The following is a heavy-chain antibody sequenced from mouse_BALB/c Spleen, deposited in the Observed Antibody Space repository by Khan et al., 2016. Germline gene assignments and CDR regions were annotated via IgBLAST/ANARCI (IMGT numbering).Heavy chain of an antibody. CDR3: ARSPYDYDVGFAY. CDR1: GFNIKDTY. D-gene: IGHD2-4*01. CDR2: IDPANGNT. Sequence: VQLQQSGAELLKPGASVKLSCTASGFNIKDTYMHWVQQRPEQGLEWIGRIDPANGNTKYDPKFQGKATITADTSSNTAYLQLSSLTSEDTAVYYCARSPYDYDVGFAYWGQGTLVTVSA. V-gene: IGHV14-3*02. J-gene: IGHJ3*01.